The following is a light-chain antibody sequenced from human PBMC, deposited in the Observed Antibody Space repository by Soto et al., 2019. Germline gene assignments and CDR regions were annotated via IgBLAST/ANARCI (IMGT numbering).Light chain of an antibody. Sequence: DIQMTQSPSSLSASVGDRITITCRASEISIYYLNCYQHQPGKAPNLLIYGASTLQSGVPSRFSGSGSATDFTLTISSLQPEDFATYSCQQSYSTPGTFGRGTKVEIK. CDR1: EISIYY. CDR2: GAS. CDR3: QQSYSTPGT. J-gene: IGKJ1*01. V-gene: IGKV1-39*01.